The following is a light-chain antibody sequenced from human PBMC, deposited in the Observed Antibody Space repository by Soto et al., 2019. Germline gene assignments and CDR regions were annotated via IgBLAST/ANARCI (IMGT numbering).Light chain of an antibody. Sequence: QSVLTQRPSASGTPGQRVTISCSGSISNIGGNTVNWYQQLPGTAPKLLMYTNNQRPSGVPDRFSGSKSGTSASLAISGLQSEDEADYYCAAWDDSLNGVVFGVGTKLTVL. V-gene: IGLV1-44*01. CDR1: ISNIGGNT. CDR2: TNN. J-gene: IGLJ2*01. CDR3: AAWDDSLNGVV.